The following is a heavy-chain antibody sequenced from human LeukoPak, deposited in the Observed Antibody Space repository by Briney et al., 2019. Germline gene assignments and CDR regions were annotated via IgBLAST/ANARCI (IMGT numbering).Heavy chain of an antibody. CDR2: ISSSSSTI. V-gene: IGHV3-48*01. CDR3: ARVLLWFGELLLGFDY. J-gene: IGHJ4*02. Sequence: PGGSLRLSCAASGFTFSSYRMNWVRQAPGKGLEWVSYISSSSSTIYYADSVKGRFTISRDNAKNSLYLQMNSLRAEDTAVYYCARVLLWFGELLLGFDYWGQGTLVTVSS. D-gene: IGHD3-10*01. CDR1: GFTFSSYR.